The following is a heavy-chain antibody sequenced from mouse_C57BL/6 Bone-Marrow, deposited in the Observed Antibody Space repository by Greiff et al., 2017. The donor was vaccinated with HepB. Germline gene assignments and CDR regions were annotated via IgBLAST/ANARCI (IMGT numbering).Heavy chain of an antibody. Sequence: EVQGVESGGGLVQPGGSMKLSCAASGFTFSDAWMDWVRQSPEKGLEWVAEIRNKANNHATYYAESVKGRFTISRDDSKSSVYLQMNSLRAEDTGIYYCTRLWLRRTPHYYAMDYWGQGTSVTVSS. CDR3: TRLWLRRTPHYYAMDY. V-gene: IGHV6-6*01. CDR1: GFTFSDAW. CDR2: IRNKANNHAT. J-gene: IGHJ4*01. D-gene: IGHD2-2*01.